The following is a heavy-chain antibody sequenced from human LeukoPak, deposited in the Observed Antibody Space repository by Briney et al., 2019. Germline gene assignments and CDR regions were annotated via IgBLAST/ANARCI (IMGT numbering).Heavy chain of an antibody. J-gene: IGHJ4*02. CDR3: AKVSTYYYDSSGIDY. CDR1: GFTFSSYA. CDR2: ISGSGGST. D-gene: IGHD3-22*01. V-gene: IGHV3-23*01. Sequence: GGSLRPSCAASGFTFSSYAMSWVRQAPGKGLEWVSAISGSGGSTYYADSVKGRFTISRDNSKNTLYLQMNSLRAEDTAVYYCAKVSTYYYDSSGIDYWGQGTLVTVSS.